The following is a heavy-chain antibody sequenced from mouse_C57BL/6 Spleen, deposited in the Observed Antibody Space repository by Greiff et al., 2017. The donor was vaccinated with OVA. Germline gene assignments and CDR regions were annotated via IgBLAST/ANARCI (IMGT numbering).Heavy chain of an antibody. J-gene: IGHJ4*01. CDR3: ARKGDTTVRDYYAMDY. Sequence: QVQLQQPGAELVMPGASVKLSCKASGYTFTSYWMHWVKQRPGQGLAWIGEIDPSDSYTNYNQKFKGKSTLTVDKSSSTAYMQLSSLTSEDSAVYYCARKGDTTVRDYYAMDYWGQGTSVTVSS. CDR2: IDPSDSYT. CDR1: GYTFTSYW. V-gene: IGHV1-69*01. D-gene: IGHD1-1*01.